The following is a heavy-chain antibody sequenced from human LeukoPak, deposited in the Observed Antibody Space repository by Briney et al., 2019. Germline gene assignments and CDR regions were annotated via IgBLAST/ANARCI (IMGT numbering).Heavy chain of an antibody. CDR1: GGSITSSNW. D-gene: IGHD6-19*01. CDR2: IYHSGST. Sequence: SETLSLTCAVSGGSITSSNWWSWVRQPPGKGLEWIGEIYHSGSTNYNPSLKSRVTISADKSKNQFSLKPSSVTAADTAVYYCATVAGDAFDIWGQGTMVTVPS. CDR3: ATVAGDAFDI. V-gene: IGHV4-4*02. J-gene: IGHJ3*02.